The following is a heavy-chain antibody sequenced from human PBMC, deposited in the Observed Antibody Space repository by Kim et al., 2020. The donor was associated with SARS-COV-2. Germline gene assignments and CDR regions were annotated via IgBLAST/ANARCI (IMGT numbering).Heavy chain of an antibody. D-gene: IGHD2-2*01. Sequence: SETLSLTCAVYGGSFSGYYWSWIRQPPGKGLEWIGEINHSGSTNYNPSLKSRVTISVDTSKNQFSLKLSSVTAADTAVYYCARGHCSSTSCEEKWGQGTLVTVSS. CDR1: GGSFSGYY. V-gene: IGHV4-34*01. CDR3: ARGHCSSTSCEEK. CDR2: INHSGST. J-gene: IGHJ4*02.